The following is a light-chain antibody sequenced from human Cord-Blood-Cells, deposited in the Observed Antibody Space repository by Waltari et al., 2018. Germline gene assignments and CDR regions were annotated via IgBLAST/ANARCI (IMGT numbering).Light chain of an antibody. CDR3: QQYNNWPPLT. J-gene: IGKJ4*01. CDR2: CAS. CDR1: QSVSSN. V-gene: IGKV3-15*01. Sequence: EIVMTQSPATLSVSPGERATLSCMSSQSVSSNLACYQQKPGQAPRLLIYCASTRATGIPARFSGSGSWREFTLTISSLQSEDFAVYYCQQYNNWPPLTFGGGTKVEIK.